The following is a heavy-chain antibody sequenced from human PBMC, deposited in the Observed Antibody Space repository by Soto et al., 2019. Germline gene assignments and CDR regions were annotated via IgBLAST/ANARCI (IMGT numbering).Heavy chain of an antibody. V-gene: IGHV3-9*01. CDR2: ISWNSGSI. Sequence: GGSLRLSCAASGFTFDDYAMHWVRQAPGKGLEWVSGISWNSGSIGYADSVKGRSTISRDNAKNSLYLQMNSLRAEDTALYYCAKVPDYGDHPGDAFDIWGQGTMVTVSS. CDR1: GFTFDDYA. D-gene: IGHD4-17*01. CDR3: AKVPDYGDHPGDAFDI. J-gene: IGHJ3*02.